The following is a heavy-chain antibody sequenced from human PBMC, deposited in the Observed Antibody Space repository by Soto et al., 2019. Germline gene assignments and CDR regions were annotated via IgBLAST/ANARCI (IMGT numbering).Heavy chain of an antibody. CDR3: AKASHFTFWSGLGV. V-gene: IGHV3-30*18. J-gene: IGHJ6*02. D-gene: IGHD3-3*01. CDR1: GFTFSSYG. CDR2: ISYDGSNK. Sequence: QVQLVESGGGVVQPGRSLRLSCAASGFTFSSYGMHWVRQAPGKGLEWVAVISYDGSNKYYADSVKGRFTISRDNSKNTLYLQMNSLRAEDTTVYYCAKASHFTFWSGLGVWGQGTTVTVSS.